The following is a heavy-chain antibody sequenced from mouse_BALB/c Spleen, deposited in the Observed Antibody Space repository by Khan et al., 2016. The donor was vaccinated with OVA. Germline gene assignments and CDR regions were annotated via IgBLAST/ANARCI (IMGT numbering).Heavy chain of an antibody. D-gene: IGHD2-14*01. CDR3: VRDGAYHRNDGWFAY. Sequence: VQLVESGAELARPGASVKMSCKASGYIFTSYTIHWIKERPGQGLEWIGYINPSNGYTNYNQKFKDKATLTTDKSSTTAYLQLSSLTSDDSAVYNCVRDGAYHRNDGWFAYWGQGTLVTVSA. V-gene: IGHV1-4*01. J-gene: IGHJ3*01. CDR1: GYIFTSYT. CDR2: INPSNGYT.